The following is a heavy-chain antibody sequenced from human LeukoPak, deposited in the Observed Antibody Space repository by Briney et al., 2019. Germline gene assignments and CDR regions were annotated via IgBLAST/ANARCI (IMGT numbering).Heavy chain of an antibody. CDR2: INHSGST. D-gene: IGHD2-15*01. CDR1: GGSFSGYY. J-gene: IGHJ5*02. CDR3: ARGSDCSGGSCYYLSSWFDP. Sequence: SETLSLTCAVYGGSFSGYYWSWIRQPPGKGLEWIGEINHSGSTNYNPSLKSRVTISVDTSNNQFSLKLSSVTAADTAVYYCARGSDCSGGSCYYLSSWFDPWGQGTLVTVSS. V-gene: IGHV4-34*01.